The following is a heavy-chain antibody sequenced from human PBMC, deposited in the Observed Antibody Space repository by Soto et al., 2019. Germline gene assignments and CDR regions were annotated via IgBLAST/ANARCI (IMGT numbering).Heavy chain of an antibody. CDR1: GFTFRNQD. CDR2: ISGRGGVT. D-gene: IGHD3-22*01. CDR3: AKDRQFRSYYESAGHYNA. J-gene: IGHJ5*02. V-gene: IGHV3-23*01. Sequence: EVQLLESGGGLVQPGGSLRLTCVGSGFTFRNQDMRWVRQAPGKGLEWVSGISGRGGVTYYADSVKGRFTISRDNXXXXXXXXXXXXXXXXXXVYYCAKDRQFRSYYESAGHYNAWGQGTLVTVSS.